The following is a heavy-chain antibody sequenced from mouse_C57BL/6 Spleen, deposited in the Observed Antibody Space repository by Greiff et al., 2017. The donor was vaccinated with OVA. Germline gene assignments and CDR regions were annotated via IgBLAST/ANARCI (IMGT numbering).Heavy chain of an antibody. CDR1: GYSITSGYY. J-gene: IGHJ1*03. CDR3: ARLRIPWYFDV. V-gene: IGHV3-6*01. Sequence: VQLKESGPGLVKPSQSLSLTCSVTGYSITSGYYWNWIRQFPGNKLEWMGYISYDGSNNYNPSLKNRISITRDTSKNQFFLKLNSVTTEDTATYYCARLRIPWYFDVWGTGTTVTVSS. CDR2: ISYDGSN.